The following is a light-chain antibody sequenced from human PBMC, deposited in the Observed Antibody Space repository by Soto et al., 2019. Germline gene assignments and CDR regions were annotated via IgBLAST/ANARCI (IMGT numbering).Light chain of an antibody. J-gene: IGLJ1*01. CDR3: SLYSSNGSLM. CDR1: TTDIDNYDS. V-gene: IGLV2-18*01. CDR2: DVN. Sequence: QSVLTQPPSVSGSPGQSVTISCTATTTDIDNYDSVSCYQHAPGTAPKLIIYDVNNRPSGAPYRFSGSTSGNTASLTISGFQAEDETDYFCSLYSSNGSLMFGPGTKVTVL.